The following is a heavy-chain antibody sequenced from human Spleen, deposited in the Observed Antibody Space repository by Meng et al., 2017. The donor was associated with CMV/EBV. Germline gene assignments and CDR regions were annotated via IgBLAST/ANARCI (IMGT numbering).Heavy chain of an antibody. V-gene: IGHV4-34*01. J-gene: IGHJ5*02. CDR3: ARAIGWFDP. D-gene: IGHD3-10*01. CDR1: GGSFSGYY. CDR2: INHSGST. Sequence: LSLTCAVYGGSFSGYYWSWIRQSPGKGLEWIGEINHSGSTNYNPSLKSRVTISVDTSKNQFSLKLSSVTAADTAVYYCARAIGWFDPWGQGTLVTVSS.